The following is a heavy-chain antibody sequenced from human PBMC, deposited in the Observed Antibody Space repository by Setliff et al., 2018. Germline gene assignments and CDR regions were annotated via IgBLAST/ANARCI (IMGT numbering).Heavy chain of an antibody. J-gene: IGHJ3*02. CDR2: MNPNSGNT. V-gene: IGHV1-8*02. Sequence: ASVQVSCKASGYTFTSDDINWVRQATGQGLEWMGWMNPNSGNTGYAQKFQGRVTMTRNTSMSTAYMELSSLRSEDTAIYYCVRGGRAMGYCSGGTCLENAFDIWGQGTMVTVSS. CDR3: VRGGRAMGYCSGGTCLENAFDI. D-gene: IGHD2-15*01. CDR1: GYTFTSDD.